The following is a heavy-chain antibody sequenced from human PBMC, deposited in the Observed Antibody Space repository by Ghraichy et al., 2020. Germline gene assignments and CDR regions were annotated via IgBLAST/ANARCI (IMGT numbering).Heavy chain of an antibody. D-gene: IGHD1-7*01. CDR2: VHTGGIT. V-gene: IGHV4-4*07. J-gene: IGHJ5*02. CDR3: ARGLDSRVDWNFFDH. CDR1: GGSIDNYC. Sequence: GSLRLSCTVSGGSIDNYCWTWIRQSAGKGLEYIGRVHTGGITRYNPSLESRVTMSLDTSKNQFSLRLTSVTAADTAIYYCARGLDSRVDWNFFDHWGQGTLVTVSS.